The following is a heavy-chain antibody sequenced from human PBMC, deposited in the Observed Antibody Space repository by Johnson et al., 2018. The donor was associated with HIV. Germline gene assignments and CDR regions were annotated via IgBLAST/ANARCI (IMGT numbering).Heavy chain of an antibody. CDR3: ARDPDDYGGRDAFDI. CDR1: GFTFSSYG. D-gene: IGHD4-23*01. V-gene: IGHV3-30*02. CDR2: IRYDGSNK. Sequence: QVQVLESGGGVVRPGGSLRLSCAASGFTFSSYGMHWVRQAPGKGLEWVAFIRYDGSNKYYADSVKGRFTISRDNSKNTLYLQMNSLRAEDTAVYYCARDPDDYGGRDAFDIWGQGTMVTVSS. J-gene: IGHJ3*02.